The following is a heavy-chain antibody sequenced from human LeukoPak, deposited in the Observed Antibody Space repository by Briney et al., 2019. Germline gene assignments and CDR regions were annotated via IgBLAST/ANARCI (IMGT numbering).Heavy chain of an antibody. CDR3: ATVSPTIFGVAPNWYYYYYMDV. CDR1: GFTFSSYS. V-gene: IGHV3-48*01. D-gene: IGHD3-3*01. CDR2: ISHTGTTM. J-gene: IGHJ6*03. Sequence: PGGSLRLSCAASGFTFSSYSMNWVRQAPGKGLEWVSYISHTGTTMYYADSVKGRFTISRDNARNSLYLQMNSLRAEDTAVYYCATVSPTIFGVAPNWYYYYYMDVWGKGTTVTVSS.